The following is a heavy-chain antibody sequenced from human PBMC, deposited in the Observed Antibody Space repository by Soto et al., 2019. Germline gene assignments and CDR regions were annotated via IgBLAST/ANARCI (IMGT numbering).Heavy chain of an antibody. CDR2: IYDTGST. CDR3: ARCPIDQNWFET. CDR1: GSDITTNY. V-gene: IGHV4-59*01. D-gene: IGHD3-9*01. J-gene: IGHJ5*02. Sequence: TXGTLSLTCTASGSDITTNYWSWVRQSPGQGLEWIGHIYDTGSTTYNPSLKSRVTISVDTSKKLFSLRLTSVTAADTAVYYCARCPIDQNWFETWGQGTLVTVSS.